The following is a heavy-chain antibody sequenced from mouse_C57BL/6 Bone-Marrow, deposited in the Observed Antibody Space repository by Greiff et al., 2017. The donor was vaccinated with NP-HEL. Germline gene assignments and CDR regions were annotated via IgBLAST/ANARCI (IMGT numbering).Heavy chain of an antibody. CDR1: GFNIKNTY. CDR3: ARGFTTVVAEYYFDY. V-gene: IGHV14-3*01. J-gene: IGHJ2*01. D-gene: IGHD1-1*01. CDR2: IDPANGNT. Sequence: EVQLQESVAELVRPGASVKLSCTASGFNIKNTYMHWVKQRPEQGLEWIGRIDPANGNTKYAPKFQGKATITADTSSNTAYLQLSSLTSEDTAIYYCARGFTTVVAEYYFDYWGQGTTLTVSS.